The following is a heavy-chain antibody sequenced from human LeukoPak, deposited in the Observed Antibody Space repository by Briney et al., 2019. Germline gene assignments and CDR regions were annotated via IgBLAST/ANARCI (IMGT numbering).Heavy chain of an antibody. D-gene: IGHD3-22*01. CDR1: GGSISSSSYY. J-gene: IGHJ5*02. Sequence: SETLSLTCTVSGGSISSSSYYWDWIRQPPGKGLEWIGSIYYSGSTYYNPSLKSRVTISVDTSKNQFSLKLSSVTAADTAVYYCARRGVVAPYNWFDPWGQGTLVTVSS. V-gene: IGHV4-39*01. CDR3: ARRGVVAPYNWFDP. CDR2: IYYSGST.